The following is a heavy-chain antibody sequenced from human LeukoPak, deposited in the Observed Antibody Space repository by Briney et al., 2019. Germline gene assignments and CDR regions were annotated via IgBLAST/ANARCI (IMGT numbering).Heavy chain of an antibody. Sequence: GGSLRLSCAASGFTFINYAMSWVRQPPGKGLEWVATIRGTRGATSYADSVTGHFTISRDNSKNTLYPQMHSLRAEDTAVYYCAKNGVSGITESRFDYWGQGTLVTVSS. J-gene: IGHJ4*02. CDR1: GFTFINYA. V-gene: IGHV3-23*01. CDR3: AKNGVSGITESRFDY. CDR2: IRGTRGAT. D-gene: IGHD2-8*01.